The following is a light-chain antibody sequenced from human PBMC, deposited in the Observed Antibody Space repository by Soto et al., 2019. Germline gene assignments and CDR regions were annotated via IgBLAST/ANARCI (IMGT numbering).Light chain of an antibody. J-gene: IGKJ2*01. CDR2: GAS. CDR1: QSVSSN. V-gene: IGKV3D-15*01. CDR3: QQYNNWPLYT. Sequence: EIVMTQSPATLSVSXXXXXTLSCRASQSVSSNLAWYQQKPGQAPRLLIYGASTRATGIPARFSGSGSGTEFTLTISSLQSEDFAVYYCQQYNNWPLYTFGQGTKLEIK.